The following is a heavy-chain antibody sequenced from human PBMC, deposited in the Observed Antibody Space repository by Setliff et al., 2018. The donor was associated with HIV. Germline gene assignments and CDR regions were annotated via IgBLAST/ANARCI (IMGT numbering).Heavy chain of an antibody. Sequence: SGPTLVNPTQTLTLTCTFSGFSLSFSGMCVSWIRQPPGKALEWLARIDWDDGKYYSTSLKTRLTISKDPSKNQVVLTMTNMDPVDTATYYCARIHSSADYYYMDVWGKGTTVTVSS. CDR2: IDWDDGK. D-gene: IGHD6-19*01. J-gene: IGHJ6*03. CDR3: ARIHSSADYYYMDV. CDR1: GFSLSFSGMC. V-gene: IGHV2-70*11.